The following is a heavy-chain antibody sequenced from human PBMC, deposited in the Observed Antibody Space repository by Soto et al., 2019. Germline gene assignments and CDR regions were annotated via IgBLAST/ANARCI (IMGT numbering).Heavy chain of an antibody. CDR2: ISGSGSST. Sequence: GGSLRLSCAASGFTFSSYAMSWVRQAPGKGLEWVSAISGSGSSTYYADSVKGRFTISRDNSKNTLYLQMNSLRAEDTAVYYCAKAEVRGGVYYYCMDVWGKGTTVTVSS. CDR1: GFTFSSYA. D-gene: IGHD3-10*01. J-gene: IGHJ6*03. CDR3: AKAEVRGGVYYYCMDV. V-gene: IGHV3-23*01.